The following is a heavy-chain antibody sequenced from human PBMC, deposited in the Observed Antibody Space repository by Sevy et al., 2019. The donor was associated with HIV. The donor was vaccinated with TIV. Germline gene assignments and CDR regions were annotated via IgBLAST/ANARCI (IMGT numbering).Heavy chain of an antibody. J-gene: IGHJ4*02. CDR3: ARGSSVWYMHFDY. CDR1: GYTFTTYG. V-gene: IGHV1-18*01. D-gene: IGHD6-19*01. Sequence: ASVKVSCKASGYTFTTYGISWVRRAPGQGLEWMGWIGAYNGNTNYAQKFQGRVTMTIDTSTSTAYMELRSLRSDDAAVYFCARGSSVWYMHFDYWGQGTLVTVSS. CDR2: IGAYNGNT.